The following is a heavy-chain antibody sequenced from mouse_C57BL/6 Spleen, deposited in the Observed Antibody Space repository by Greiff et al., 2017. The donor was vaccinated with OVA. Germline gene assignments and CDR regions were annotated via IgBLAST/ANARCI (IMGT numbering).Heavy chain of an antibody. D-gene: IGHD1-1*02. J-gene: IGHJ1*03. CDR2: IDPEDGET. CDR1: GFNIKDYY. CDR3: ARTDYGPWYFDV. V-gene: IGHV14-2*01. Sequence: EVKLMESGAELVKPGASVKLSCTASGFNIKDYYMHWVKQRTEQGLEWIGRIDPEDGETKYAPKFQGKATITADTSSNTSYLQLSSLTSEDTAVYYCARTDYGPWYFDVWGTGTTVTVSS.